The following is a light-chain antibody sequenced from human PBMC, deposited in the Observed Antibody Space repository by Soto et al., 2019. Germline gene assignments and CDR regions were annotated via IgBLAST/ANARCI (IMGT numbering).Light chain of an antibody. J-gene: IGKJ4*01. V-gene: IGKV1-6*01. CDR2: GAS. Sequence: AIQMTQSPSSLSASVGDRVTITCRASQGIGNDLAWYQQKPGEAPNLLIYGASILQSGVPSRFSGSGSGTDFPLTMSSLQPEDFATYYCLQDYNLLTFGGGTKVELK. CDR3: LQDYNLLT. CDR1: QGIGND.